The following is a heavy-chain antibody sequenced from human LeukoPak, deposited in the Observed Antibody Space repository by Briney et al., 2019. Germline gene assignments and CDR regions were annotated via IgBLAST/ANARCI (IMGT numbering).Heavy chain of an antibody. D-gene: IGHD1-26*01. CDR3: ARSGGSGSYAPTPWFDP. Sequence: SETLSLTCTVSGGSISSGGYYWSWIRQHPGKGLEWIGYIYYSGSTYYNPSLKSRVTISVDTSKNQFSLKLSSVTAADTAVYYCARSGGSGSYAPTPWFDPWGQGTLVTVSS. J-gene: IGHJ5*02. CDR1: GGSISSGGYY. CDR2: IYYSGST. V-gene: IGHV4-31*03.